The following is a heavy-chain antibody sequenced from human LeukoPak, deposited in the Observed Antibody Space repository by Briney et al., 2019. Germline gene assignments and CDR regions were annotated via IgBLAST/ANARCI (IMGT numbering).Heavy chain of an antibody. CDR2: IYHSGIA. CDR1: GYSISNGYY. CDR3: ARDRGFWSGYSNDY. D-gene: IGHD3-3*01. J-gene: IGHJ4*02. Sequence: SSETLSLTCTVSGYSISNGYYRGWIRQPPGKGLEWIGSIYHSGIAYYNPSLKSRVPISVDTSKNQFSLKLSSVTAADTAVYYCARDRGFWSGYSNDYWGQGTLVTVSS. V-gene: IGHV4-38-2*02.